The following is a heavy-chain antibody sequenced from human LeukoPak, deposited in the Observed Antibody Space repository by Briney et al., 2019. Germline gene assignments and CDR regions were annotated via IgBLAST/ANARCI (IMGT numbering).Heavy chain of an antibody. CDR3: ARGDGYNFFDY. V-gene: IGHV3-53*01. Sequence: GGSLRLSCAASGFTVSSNYMSWVRQAPGKGLEWVSVIYVDGTTYYADSVKGRSTISRDNSKNTLSLQMNSLRAEDTAVYYCARGDGYNFFDYWGQGTLVTVSS. J-gene: IGHJ4*02. CDR2: IYVDGTT. D-gene: IGHD5-24*01. CDR1: GFTVSSNY.